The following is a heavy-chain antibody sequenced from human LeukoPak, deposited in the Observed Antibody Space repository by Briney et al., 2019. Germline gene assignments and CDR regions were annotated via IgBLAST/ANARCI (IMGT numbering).Heavy chain of an antibody. CDR2: ISYDGSNK. V-gene: IGHV3-30-3*01. CDR1: GFTFSSYA. CDR3: AREDGDYYYGMDV. J-gene: IGHJ6*02. Sequence: GRSLRLSCAASGFTFSSYAMHWVRQAPGKGLEWVAVISYDGSNKYYADSVKGRFTIFRDNSKNTLYLQMNSLRAEDTAVYYCAREDGDYYYGMDVWGQGTTVTVSS. D-gene: IGHD4-17*01.